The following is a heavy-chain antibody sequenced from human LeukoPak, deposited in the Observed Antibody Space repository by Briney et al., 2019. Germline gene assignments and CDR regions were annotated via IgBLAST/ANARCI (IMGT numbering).Heavy chain of an antibody. CDR1: GGTFSSYA. Sequence: SVKVSCKASGGTFSSYAISWVRQASGQGLEWMGGIIPIFGTANYAQKFQGRVTITTDESTSTAYMELSSLRSEDTAAYYCARAPKNYYDSSGSLDYWGQGTLVTVSS. CDR2: IIPIFGTA. V-gene: IGHV1-69*05. CDR3: ARAPKNYYDSSGSLDY. D-gene: IGHD3-22*01. J-gene: IGHJ4*02.